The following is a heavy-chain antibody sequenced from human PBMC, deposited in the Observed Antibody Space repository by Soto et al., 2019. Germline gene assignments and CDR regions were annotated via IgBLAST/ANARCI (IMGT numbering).Heavy chain of an antibody. Sequence: QITLKESGPTLVKPTQTLTLTCTFSGFSLNTGGVGVGWIRQPPGKALEWLALIYWDDDKRYSPSLKNRLIITKDTSKNQVVLTITNMDPVDTATYYCARAQWFGDPFDYWGQGTLVTVSS. V-gene: IGHV2-5*02. D-gene: IGHD3-10*01. J-gene: IGHJ4*02. CDR2: IYWDDDK. CDR1: GFSLNTGGVG. CDR3: ARAQWFGDPFDY.